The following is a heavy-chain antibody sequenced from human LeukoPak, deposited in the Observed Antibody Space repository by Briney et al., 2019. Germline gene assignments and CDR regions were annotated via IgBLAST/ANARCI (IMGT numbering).Heavy chain of an antibody. D-gene: IGHD3-16*02. CDR2: IKSKTDGGTT. V-gene: IGHV3-15*01. J-gene: IGHJ3*02. CDR3: TTGPHYDYVWGSYRPLGGDAFDI. CDR1: GFTFTNAW. Sequence: GGSLGLSCAASGFTFTNAWMSWVRQAPGKGLEWVGRIKSKTDGGTTDYAAPVKGRFTISRDDSKNTLYLQMDSLKTEDTAVYYCTTGPHYDYVWGSYRPLGGDAFDIWGQGTMVTVSS.